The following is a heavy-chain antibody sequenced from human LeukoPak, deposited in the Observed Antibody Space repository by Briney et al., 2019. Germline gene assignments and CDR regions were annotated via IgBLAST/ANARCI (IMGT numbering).Heavy chain of an antibody. J-gene: IGHJ4*02. CDR3: AQAGRGYCITSSCAFES. D-gene: IGHD2-2*01. Sequence: GGSLRLSCATSGFTFSFYGMHWVRQAPGTGLEWVAFIRYDGNNKYYADSVKGRFTISREKSKNTVYLQMDNLRVEDTAVYYCAQAGRGYCITSSCAFESWGQGTLVTVSS. V-gene: IGHV3-30*02. CDR1: GFTFSFYG. CDR2: IRYDGNNK.